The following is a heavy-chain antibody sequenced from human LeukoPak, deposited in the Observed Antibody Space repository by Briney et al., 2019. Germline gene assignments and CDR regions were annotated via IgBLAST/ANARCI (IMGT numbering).Heavy chain of an antibody. CDR3: ARRLHSYGVYYYYYYYMDV. CDR2: IYYSGST. Sequence: SETLSLTCTVSGGSISSHYWSWIRQPPGKGLEWIGYIYYSGSTNYNPSLKSRVTISVDTSKNQFSLKLSSVTAADTAVYYCARRLHSYGVYYYYYYYMDVWGKGTTVTVSS. D-gene: IGHD5-18*01. V-gene: IGHV4-59*11. CDR1: GGSISSHY. J-gene: IGHJ6*03.